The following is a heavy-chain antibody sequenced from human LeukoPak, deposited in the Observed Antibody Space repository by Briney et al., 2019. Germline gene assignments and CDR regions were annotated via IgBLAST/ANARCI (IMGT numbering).Heavy chain of an antibody. J-gene: IGHJ4*02. CDR1: EFTFSSYS. CDR3: ARSRGNSASYPLDY. D-gene: IGHD1-26*01. V-gene: IGHV3-48*01. Sequence: PGGSLRLSCEASEFTFSSYSINWVRQAPGKGLEWVSYISSSSSTIYYAESVKGRFTISRDNAKNSLYLQMNSLRVEDTAVYYCARSRGNSASYPLDYWGQGTLVTVSS. CDR2: ISSSSSTI.